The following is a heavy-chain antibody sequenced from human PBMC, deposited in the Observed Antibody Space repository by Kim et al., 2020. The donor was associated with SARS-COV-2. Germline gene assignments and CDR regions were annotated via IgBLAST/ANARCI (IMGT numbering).Heavy chain of an antibody. Sequence: GGSLRLSCAASGFTFSSYAMHWVRQAPGKGLEWVAVISYDGSNKYYADSVKGRYTISRDNPKNTLYLQMNSLRAEDTAVYYCARGDYDYVWGSYLGNYWG. V-gene: IGHV3-30*04. J-gene: IGHJ4*01. CDR2: ISYDGSNK. D-gene: IGHD3-16*02. CDR1: GFTFSSYA. CDR3: ARGDYDYVWGSYLGNY.